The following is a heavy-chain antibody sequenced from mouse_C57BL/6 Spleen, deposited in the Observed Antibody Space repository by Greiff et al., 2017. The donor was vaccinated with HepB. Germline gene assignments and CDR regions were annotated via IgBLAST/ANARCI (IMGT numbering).Heavy chain of an antibody. CDR3: ARGVYSNYAWFAY. D-gene: IGHD2-5*01. J-gene: IGHJ3*01. Sequence: EVKLVESGPGLVKPSQSLSLTCSVTGYSITSGYYWNWIRQFPGNKLEWMGYISYDGSNNYNPSLKNRISITRDTSKNQFFLKLNSVTTEDTATYYCARGVYSNYAWFAYWGQGTLVTVSA. CDR1: GYSITSGYY. V-gene: IGHV3-6*01. CDR2: ISYDGSN.